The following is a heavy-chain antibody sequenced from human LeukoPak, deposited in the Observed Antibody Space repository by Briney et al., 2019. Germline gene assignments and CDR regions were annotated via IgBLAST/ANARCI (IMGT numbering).Heavy chain of an antibody. CDR3: AKRLKRNYYYHYAMDV. J-gene: IGHJ6*02. Sequence: PGGSLRLSCAASGFTFSSYWMNWARQAPGKGLEWVSRIDDSGVIRSYADSVKGRFTISRDNSKMTLTLQMNSLRAEDTAVYYCAKRLKRNYYYHYAMDVWGQGTTVTVSS. D-gene: IGHD3-22*01. V-gene: IGHV3-23*01. CDR1: GFTFSSYW. CDR2: IDDSGVIR.